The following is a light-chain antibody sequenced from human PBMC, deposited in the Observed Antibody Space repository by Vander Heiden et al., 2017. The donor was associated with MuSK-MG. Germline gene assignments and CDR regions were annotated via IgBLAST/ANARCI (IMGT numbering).Light chain of an antibody. V-gene: IGLV3-21*02. CDR1: NIGSKS. CDR3: QVWHSGSDHYV. J-gene: IGLJ1*01. Sequence: SYVLTQPPSVSVAPGQTARITWGGNNIGSKSVHWYQQKPGQAPVLVVCDDSERPSGIPDRFSGSNSGGTATLTISRVEAGDEADYYCQVWHSGSDHYVFGTGTKVTVL. CDR2: DDS.